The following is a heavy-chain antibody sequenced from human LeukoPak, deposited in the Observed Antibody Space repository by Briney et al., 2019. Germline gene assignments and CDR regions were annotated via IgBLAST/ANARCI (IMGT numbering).Heavy chain of an antibody. J-gene: IGHJ4*02. CDR3: AKDGLPTLVGANVDY. CDR2: TSWNSGSI. D-gene: IGHD1-26*01. CDR1: GFTFDDYA. V-gene: IGHV3-9*01. Sequence: GGSLRLSCAASGFTFDDYAMHWVRQAPGKGLEWVSGTSWNSGSIGYADSVKGRFTISRDNAKNSLYLQMNSLRAEDTALYYCAKDGLPTLVGANVDYWGQGTLVTVSS.